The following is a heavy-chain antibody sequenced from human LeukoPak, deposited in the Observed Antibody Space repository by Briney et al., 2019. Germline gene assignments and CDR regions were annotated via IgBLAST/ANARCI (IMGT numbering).Heavy chain of an antibody. V-gene: IGHV1-2*02. CDR3: ARGGPPPSYDILTGYIDY. Sequence: GASVKVSCKASGYTFTGYFMHWVRQAPGQGLEWMGWINPNSGGTNYAQKFQGRVTTTRDTSISTAYMELSRLRSDDRAVYYCARGGPPPSYDILTGYIDYWGQGTLVTVSS. CDR1: GYTFTGYF. D-gene: IGHD3-9*01. J-gene: IGHJ4*02. CDR2: INPNSGGT.